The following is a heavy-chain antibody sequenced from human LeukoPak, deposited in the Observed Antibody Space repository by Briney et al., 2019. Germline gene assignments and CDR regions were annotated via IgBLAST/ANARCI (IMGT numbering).Heavy chain of an antibody. Sequence: GGSLRLSCAASGFTFINYAMTWVRQAPGKGLEWVSSISGSGGTTDYAEYVKGRFTISRDNSKNTLYLQMNSLRAEDTAVYYCTKEPYFDFWSGYWAYWGQGTLVTVSS. J-gene: IGHJ4*02. CDR2: ISGSGGTT. D-gene: IGHD3-3*01. CDR3: TKEPYFDFWSGYWAY. V-gene: IGHV3-23*01. CDR1: GFTFINYA.